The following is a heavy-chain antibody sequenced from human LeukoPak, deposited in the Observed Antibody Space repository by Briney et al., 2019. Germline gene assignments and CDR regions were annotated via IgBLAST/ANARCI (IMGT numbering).Heavy chain of an antibody. CDR3: ARGLSSGWYRYYFDC. J-gene: IGHJ4*02. V-gene: IGHV4-34*01. Sequence: SETLSLTCAVYGGSFSGYYWSWVRQPPGKGLEWIGEINHSGSTNYNPSLKSRVTISLDTSKNQFSLKLSSVTAADTAVYYCARGLSSGWYRYYFDCWGQGTLVTVSS. CDR2: INHSGST. CDR1: GGSFSGYY. D-gene: IGHD6-19*01.